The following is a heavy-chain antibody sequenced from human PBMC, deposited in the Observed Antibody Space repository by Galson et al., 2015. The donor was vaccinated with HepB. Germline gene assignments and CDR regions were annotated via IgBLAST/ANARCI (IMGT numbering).Heavy chain of an antibody. CDR1: GYTFTSYD. CDR2: MNPNSGNT. V-gene: IGHV1-8*01. Sequence: SVKVSCKASGYTFTSYDINWVRQATGQGLEWMGWMNPNSGNTGYAQKFQGRVTMTRNTSISTAYMELSSLRSEDTAVYYCARGLRRYQWLSPGYWGQGTLVTVSS. J-gene: IGHJ4*02. D-gene: IGHD6-19*01. CDR3: ARGLRRYQWLSPGY.